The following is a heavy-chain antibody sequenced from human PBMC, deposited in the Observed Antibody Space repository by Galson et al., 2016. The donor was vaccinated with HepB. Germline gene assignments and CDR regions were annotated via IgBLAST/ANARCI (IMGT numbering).Heavy chain of an antibody. Sequence: LRLSCAASGFTFSNYGMHWVHQAPGKGLEWVAVIWYDGSKKYYADSVKGRFTISRDNSKNTLYMQMNSLRAEDTAVYYCARVGLGAYFDYWGQGTLVTVSS. CDR1: GFTFSNYG. J-gene: IGHJ4*02. CDR2: IWYDGSKK. D-gene: IGHD3-16*01. V-gene: IGHV3-33*01. CDR3: ARVGLGAYFDY.